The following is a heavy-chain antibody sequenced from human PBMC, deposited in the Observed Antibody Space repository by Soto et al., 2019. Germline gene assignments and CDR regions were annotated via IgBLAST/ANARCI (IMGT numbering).Heavy chain of an antibody. CDR3: AKALFSGTIFGVVITSFDY. D-gene: IGHD3-3*01. J-gene: IGHJ4*02. Sequence: EVQLLESGGGLVQPGGSLRLSCAASGFTFSSYAMSWVRQAPGKGLEWVSAISGSGGSTYYADSVKGRFTISRDNSKNTLYLQMNSLRAEATAVYYCAKALFSGTIFGVVITSFDYWGQGTLVTVSS. CDR2: ISGSGGST. V-gene: IGHV3-23*01. CDR1: GFTFSSYA.